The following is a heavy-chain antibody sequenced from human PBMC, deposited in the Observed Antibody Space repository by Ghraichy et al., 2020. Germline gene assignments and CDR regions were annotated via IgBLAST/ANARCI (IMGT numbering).Heavy chain of an antibody. J-gene: IGHJ4*02. CDR1: GFTVSSNY. V-gene: IGHV3-66*01. CDR3: VKNKGEN. Sequence: GGSLRLSCAASGFTVSSNYMSWVRQAPGKGLECVSVIQSGGSTYYADSVKGRFTVSRDNSKNTLYLQMNSLRAEDTAVYYCVKNKGENWGQGALVTVSS. CDR2: IQSGGST. D-gene: IGHD1/OR15-1a*01.